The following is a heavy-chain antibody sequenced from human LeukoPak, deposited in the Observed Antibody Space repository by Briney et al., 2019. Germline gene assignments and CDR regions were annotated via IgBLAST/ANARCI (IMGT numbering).Heavy chain of an antibody. CDR2: FDPEDGET. V-gene: IGHV1-24*01. J-gene: IGHJ4*02. CDR1: GYTLTELS. D-gene: IGHD5-12*01. CDR3: ATGEIYGGYGGDYFDY. Sequence: ASVKVSCKVSGYTLTELSMHWVRHAPGTGLEWMGGFDPEDGETIYAQKFQGRVTMTEDTSTDTAYMELSSLRSEDTAVYYCATGEIYGGYGGDYFDYWGQGTLVTVSS.